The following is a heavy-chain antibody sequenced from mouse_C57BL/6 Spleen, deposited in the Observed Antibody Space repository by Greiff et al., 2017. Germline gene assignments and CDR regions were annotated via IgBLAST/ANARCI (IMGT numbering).Heavy chain of an antibody. CDR3: ARRYYGSTFDY. V-gene: IGHV1-59*01. Sequence: QVQLQQPGAELVRPGTSVKLSCKASGYTFTSYWMHWVKQRPGQGLEWIGVIDPTDSYTNYNQKFKGKATLTVDTSSSTAYMQLSSLTSEDSAVYYCARRYYGSTFDYWGQGTTLTVSS. D-gene: IGHD1-1*01. J-gene: IGHJ2*01. CDR2: IDPTDSYT. CDR1: GYTFTSYW.